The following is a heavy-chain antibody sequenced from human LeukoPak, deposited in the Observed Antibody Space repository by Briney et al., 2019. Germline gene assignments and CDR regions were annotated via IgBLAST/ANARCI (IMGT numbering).Heavy chain of an antibody. D-gene: IGHD1-14*01. J-gene: IGHJ4*02. CDR3: ARNQRRLDY. CDR1: GFTFSSYA. CDR2: ISGSGGST. Sequence: QPGGSLRLSCAASGFTFSSYAMSWVRQAPGKGLEWVSAISGSGGSTYYADSVKGRFTISRDNAKNSLYLQVNSLRAEDTAVYYCARNQRRLDYWGQGTLVTVSS. V-gene: IGHV3-23*01.